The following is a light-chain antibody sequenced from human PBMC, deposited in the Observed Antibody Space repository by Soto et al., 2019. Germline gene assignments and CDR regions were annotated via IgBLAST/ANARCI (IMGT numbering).Light chain of an antibody. Sequence: DFHITQSPSSLSASVRARVTITCQASQNIHNYLHWYQQKPGRAPKLLIYDASNLEAGVPSRFRGSGSGKDFTFTISRLQPEYIATYYCQQYENLPSFGQGTRLESK. CDR1: QNIHNY. J-gene: IGKJ5*01. CDR3: QQYENLPS. CDR2: DAS. V-gene: IGKV1-33*01.